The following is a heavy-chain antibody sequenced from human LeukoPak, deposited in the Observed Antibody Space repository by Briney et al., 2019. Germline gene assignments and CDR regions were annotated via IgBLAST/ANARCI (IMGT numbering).Heavy chain of an antibody. CDR3: ASLGDSSGFYYVAS. V-gene: IGHV1-2*02. Sequence: ASVKVSCKASGYTFTSYGISWVRQAPGQGLEWMGWINPNSGVTNYAQRFQGRVNMTRDTSISTAYMELSRLRSDDTAVYYCASLGDSSGFYYVASWGQGTLVTVSS. CDR1: GYTFTSYG. CDR2: INPNSGVT. D-gene: IGHD3-22*01. J-gene: IGHJ4*02.